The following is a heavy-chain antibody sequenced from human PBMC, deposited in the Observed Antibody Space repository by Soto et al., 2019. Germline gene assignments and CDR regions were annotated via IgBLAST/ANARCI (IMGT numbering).Heavy chain of an antibody. J-gene: IGHJ6*03. CDR2: IYYSGST. CDR3: ARHDCSSTSCYAHYYYMDV. Sequence: QLQLQESGPGLVKPSETLSLTCTVSGGSISSSSYYWGWIRQPPGKGLEWIGSIYYSGSTYYNPSLKSRVTISVDTSKTQFSLKLSSVTAADTAVYYCARHDCSSTSCYAHYYYMDVWGKGTTVTVSS. D-gene: IGHD2-2*01. CDR1: GGSISSSSYY. V-gene: IGHV4-39*01.